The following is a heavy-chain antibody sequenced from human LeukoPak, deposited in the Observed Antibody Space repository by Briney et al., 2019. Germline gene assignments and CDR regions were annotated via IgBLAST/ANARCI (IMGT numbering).Heavy chain of an antibody. V-gene: IGHV4-30-2*01. CDR2: IYHSGST. CDR1: GGSISSGGYY. Sequence: SETLSLTCTVSGGSISSGGYYWSWIRQPPGKGLEWIGYIYHSGSTYYNPSLKSRVTISVDRSKNQFSLKLSSVTAADTAVYYCARDQVDGNYDFWSGYYCNWGQGTLVTVSS. D-gene: IGHD3-3*01. CDR3: ARDQVDGNYDFWSGYYCN. J-gene: IGHJ4*02.